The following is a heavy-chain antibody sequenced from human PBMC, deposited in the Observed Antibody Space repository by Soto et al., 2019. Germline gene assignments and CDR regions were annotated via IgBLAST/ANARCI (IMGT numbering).Heavy chain of an antibody. D-gene: IGHD3-10*02. CDR1: GYTSTKFH. Sequence: GASVKVSCKASGYTSTKFHIHWVRQAPGQRPEWMGMIDHGSGDTRYAQRFQDRITMTRDTSTSSAYMELSSLRSEDTAVYYCASAETMYAFDIWSQGTMDIGSS. J-gene: IGHJ3*02. V-gene: IGHV1-46*01. CDR3: ASAETMYAFDI. CDR2: IDHGSGDT.